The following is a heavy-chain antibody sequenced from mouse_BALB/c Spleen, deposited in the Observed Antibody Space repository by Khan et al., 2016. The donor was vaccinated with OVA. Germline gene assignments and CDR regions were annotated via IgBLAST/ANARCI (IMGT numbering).Heavy chain of an antibody. CDR3: TRIYRSDFDY. J-gene: IGHJ2*01. Sequence: VRLQQSGPELVRPGASVKISCKASGYSFTGYFMNWVMQSHGKSLEWIGRINPHIGETFYNQRFKDKATSTVDESSSTAHMELRSLASEDSAVYYCTRIYRSDFDYWGQGTTLTVSS. D-gene: IGHD1-1*01. CDR2: INPHIGET. CDR1: GYSFTGYF. V-gene: IGHV1-20*02.